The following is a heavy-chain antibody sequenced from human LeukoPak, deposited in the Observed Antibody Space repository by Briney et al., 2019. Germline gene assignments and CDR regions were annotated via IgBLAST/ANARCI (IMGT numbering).Heavy chain of an antibody. Sequence: KTGGSLRLSCAASGFTFSSHSVNWVRQAPGKGLEWVSSISSSSSYIYYAESVKGRFTISRDNAKNSMYLQMNSLRAEDTAVYYCARGVSHSGSCLGLFDSWGQGTLVTVSS. CDR2: ISSSSSYI. J-gene: IGHJ4*02. V-gene: IGHV3-21*01. CDR1: GFTFSSHS. D-gene: IGHD1-26*01. CDR3: ARGVSHSGSCLGLFDS.